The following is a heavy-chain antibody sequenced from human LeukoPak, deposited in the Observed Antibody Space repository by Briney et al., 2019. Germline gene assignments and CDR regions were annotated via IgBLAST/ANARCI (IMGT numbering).Heavy chain of an antibody. J-gene: IGHJ6*02. V-gene: IGHV4-39*01. D-gene: IGHD6-13*01. CDR3: VRHPAAGGTGFYGMDV. CDR1: GGSFSGYY. Sequence: PETLSLTCAVYGGSFSGYYWGWIRQPPGRGLEWIGTIYYSGSTYYNPSLRSRVTVSVDTSKNQFSLKVSSVTAADTAVYYCVRHPAAGGTGFYGMDVWGQGTTVTVSS. CDR2: IYYSGST.